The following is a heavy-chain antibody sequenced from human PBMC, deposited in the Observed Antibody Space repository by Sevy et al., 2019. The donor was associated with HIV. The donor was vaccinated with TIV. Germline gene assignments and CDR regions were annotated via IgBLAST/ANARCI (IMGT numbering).Heavy chain of an antibody. CDR1: GGSFSGYY. J-gene: IGHJ4*02. CDR2: IIHSGNT. CDR3: ARGQWEHLY. V-gene: IGHV4-34*01. D-gene: IGHD1-26*01. Sequence: SETLSITCAVYGGSFSGYYWSWIRQPPGKRLEWIGEIIHSGNTNYNPSLKSRVAISVDTSKNQFSLKLSSVTAADTAVYYCARGQWEHLYWGQGTLVTVSS.